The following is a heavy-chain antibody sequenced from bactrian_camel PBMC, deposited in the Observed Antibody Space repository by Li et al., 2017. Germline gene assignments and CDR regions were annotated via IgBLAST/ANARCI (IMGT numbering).Heavy chain of an antibody. D-gene: IGHD1*01. CDR1: GDSDPWFC. V-gene: IGHV3S57*01. CDR2: VREDDST. J-gene: IGHJ4*01. Sequence: HVQLVESGGGSVTAGGSLSVSCAISGDSDPWFCMAWYRQAPGKRRESVATVREDDSTTYTDPVKGRFTISLNNAKNIMYLQMNSLEPEDTATYFCAATTRLWRTPLMPGAYDHWGQGTQVTVS. CDR3: AATTRLWRTPLMPGAYDH.